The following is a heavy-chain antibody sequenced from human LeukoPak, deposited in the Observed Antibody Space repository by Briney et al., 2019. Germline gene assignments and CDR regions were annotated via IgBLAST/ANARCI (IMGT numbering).Heavy chain of an antibody. J-gene: IGHJ6*02. CDR1: GFTFSSYA. D-gene: IGHD3-22*01. CDR2: IPSSGGAT. V-gene: IGHV3-23*01. CDR3: ARARPWDSSRSYYFGMDV. Sequence: PGGFLRLSCEASGFTFSSYAIRWVRQAPGTGLEWVSSIPSSGGATYYADSVRGRFSISRDSSKNTVYLQMNSLRDEDTAVYYCARARPWDSSRSYYFGMDVWGHGTTVTVSS.